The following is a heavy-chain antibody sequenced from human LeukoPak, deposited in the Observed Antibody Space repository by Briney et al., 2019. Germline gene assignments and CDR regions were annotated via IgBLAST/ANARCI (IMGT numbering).Heavy chain of an antibody. CDR3: VRPGQSSWWVYFDY. D-gene: IGHD2-15*01. J-gene: IGHJ4*02. CDR1: GDAFSTYH. Sequence: SETLSLTCNVSGDAFSTYHWTWIRQPPGKGLEWIGYIHPSGTTNYNPSLKSRVTMSVDTSKNQFSLRLSSVTAADTAVYYCVRPGQSSWWVYFDYWGQGTVVTVSS. CDR2: IHPSGTT. V-gene: IGHV4-4*09.